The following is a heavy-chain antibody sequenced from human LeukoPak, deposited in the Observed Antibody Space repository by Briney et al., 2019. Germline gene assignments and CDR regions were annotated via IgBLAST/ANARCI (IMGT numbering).Heavy chain of an antibody. CDR3: ARATTGYGGEFDY. CDR2: ISGSGGST. D-gene: IGHD4-11*01. CDR1: GFTFSSYA. V-gene: IGHV3-23*01. Sequence: GGSLRLSCAASGFTFSSYAMSWVRQAPGKGLEWVSAISGSGGSTYYADSVKGRFTISRDNAKNSLYLQMNSLRAEDTAVYYCARATTGYGGEFDYWGQGTLVTVSS. J-gene: IGHJ4*02.